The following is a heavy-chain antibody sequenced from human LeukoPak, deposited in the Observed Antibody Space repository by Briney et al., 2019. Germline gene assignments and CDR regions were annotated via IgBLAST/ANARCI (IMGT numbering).Heavy chain of an antibody. D-gene: IGHD2-15*01. CDR2: INHSGST. CDR3: ARVFRIEVVVAARNDAFDI. CDR1: GGSFSGYY. Sequence: SETLSLTCAVYGGSFSGYYWSWIRQPPGKGLEWIGEINHSGSTNYNPSLKSRVTVSVDTSKNQFSLKLSSVTAADTAVYYCARVFRIEVVVAARNDAFDIWGQGTMVTVSS. J-gene: IGHJ3*02. V-gene: IGHV4-34*01.